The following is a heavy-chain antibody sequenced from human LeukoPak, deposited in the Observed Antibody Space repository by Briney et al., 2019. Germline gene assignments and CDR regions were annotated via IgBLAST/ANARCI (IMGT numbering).Heavy chain of an antibody. D-gene: IGHD3-10*01. Sequence: SQTLSLTCTVSGGSISSGSYYWSWIRQPAGKGLEWIGRIYTSGSTNYNPSLKSRVTISVDTSKNQFSLKLSSVTAADTAVYYCARGLSGSGSWGQGTLVTVSS. CDR3: ARGLSGSGS. CDR1: GGSISSGSYY. V-gene: IGHV4-61*02. CDR2: IYTSGST. J-gene: IGHJ5*02.